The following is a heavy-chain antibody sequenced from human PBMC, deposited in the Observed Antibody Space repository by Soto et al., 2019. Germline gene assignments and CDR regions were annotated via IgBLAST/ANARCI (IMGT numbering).Heavy chain of an antibody. Sequence: EVQLLESGGGLVQPGGSLRLSCSASGFTFTNYAMTWVRQAPGKGLEWVSSISSGGGTTYYADSVKGRFAVSRDNSKNMVYLEMTSLRAEDTGVYFCAKPFVGITFQVFDIWGQGTMVTVSS. CDR2: ISSGGGTT. CDR1: GFTFTNYA. CDR3: AKPFVGITFQVFDI. V-gene: IGHV3-23*01. D-gene: IGHD3-16*01. J-gene: IGHJ3*02.